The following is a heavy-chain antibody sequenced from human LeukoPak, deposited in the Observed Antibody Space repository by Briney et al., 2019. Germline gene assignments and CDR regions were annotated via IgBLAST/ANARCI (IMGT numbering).Heavy chain of an antibody. CDR2: ISGSGGST. Sequence: GGSLRLSCAASGFTFSSYAMSWVRQAPGKGLEWVSPISGSGGSTYYADSVKGRFTISRDNSKNTLYLQMNSLRAEDTAVYYCAKPPVLRFLEWFTYVDYWGQGTLVTVSS. CDR3: AKPPVLRFLEWFTYVDY. D-gene: IGHD3-3*01. V-gene: IGHV3-23*01. CDR1: GFTFSSYA. J-gene: IGHJ4*02.